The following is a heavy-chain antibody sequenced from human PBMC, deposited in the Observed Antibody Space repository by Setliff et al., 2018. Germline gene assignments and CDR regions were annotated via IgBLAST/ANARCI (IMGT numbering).Heavy chain of an antibody. CDR1: GFSLSTSGMC. J-gene: IGHJ4*02. CDR3: ARIRLGDYYDSSGYFDY. Sequence: SGPTLVNPTQTLTLTCTFSGFSLSTSGMCVSWIRQPPGKALEWIARIDWDDDKYYSTSLKTRLTISKDTSKNQVVLTMTNMDPVDTATYYCARIRLGDYYDSSGYFDYWGQGTLVTVPQ. D-gene: IGHD3-22*01. V-gene: IGHV2-70*10. CDR2: IDWDDDK.